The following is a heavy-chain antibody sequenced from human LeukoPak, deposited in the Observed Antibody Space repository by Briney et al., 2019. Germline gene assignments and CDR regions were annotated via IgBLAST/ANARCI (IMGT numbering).Heavy chain of an antibody. CDR3: SRDAGRGPSRRMTYYSCYDMDV. CDR2: ISDSGAM. J-gene: IGHJ6*02. D-gene: IGHD2/OR15-2a*01. Sequence: GGSLRLSCAASGFTFSTYSMKWVRQAPGKGLEWVSYISDSGAMYYADSVRGRFTISRENAQNSLFLQMNSLRAEDTAVYYCSRDAGRGPSRRMTYYSCYDMDVWGQGPTVTVSS. V-gene: IGHV3-48*01. CDR1: GFTFSTYS.